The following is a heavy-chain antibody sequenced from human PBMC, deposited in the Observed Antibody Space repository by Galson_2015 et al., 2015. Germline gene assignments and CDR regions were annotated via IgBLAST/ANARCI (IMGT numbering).Heavy chain of an antibody. CDR2: IYSGGST. D-gene: IGHD6-19*01. J-gene: IGHJ4*02. CDR1: GFTVSSNY. CDR3: ARDTDWFSSVWGIDY. Sequence: SLRLSCATSGFTVSSNYMSWVRQAPGKGLEWVSVIYSGGSTYYADSVKGRFTISRDNSKNTLYLQMNSLRAEDTAVYYCARDTDWFSSVWGIDYWGQGTLVTVSS. V-gene: IGHV3-53*05.